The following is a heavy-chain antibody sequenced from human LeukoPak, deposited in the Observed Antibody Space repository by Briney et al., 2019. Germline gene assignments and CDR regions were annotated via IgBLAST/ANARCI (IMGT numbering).Heavy chain of an antibody. CDR1: GFTFSSYW. CDR2: ITSDGSST. Sequence: PGGSLRLSCAASGFTFSSYWMHWVRQAPGKGLVWVSRITSDGSSTSYADSVKGRFTISRDNAKNTLYLQMNSLRVEDTAVYYCASPAALSAYWGQGTLVTVSS. CDR3: ASPAALSAY. J-gene: IGHJ4*02. V-gene: IGHV3-74*01.